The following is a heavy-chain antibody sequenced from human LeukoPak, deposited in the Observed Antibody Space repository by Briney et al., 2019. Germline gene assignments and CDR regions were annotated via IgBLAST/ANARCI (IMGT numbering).Heavy chain of an antibody. Sequence: ASVKLSCKVSGYTLTELSMHWVRQAPGKGLEWMGGFDPEDGEAIYAQKFQGRVTMTEDTSTDTAYMELSSLRSEDTAVYYCAAYYYDSSGYQTTNDYWGQGTLVTVSS. J-gene: IGHJ4*02. D-gene: IGHD3-22*01. V-gene: IGHV1-24*01. CDR2: FDPEDGEA. CDR1: GYTLTELS. CDR3: AAYYYDSSGYQTTNDY.